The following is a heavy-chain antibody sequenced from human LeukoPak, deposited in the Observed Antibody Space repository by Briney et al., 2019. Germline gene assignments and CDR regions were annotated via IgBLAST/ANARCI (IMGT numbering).Heavy chain of an antibody. CDR1: GDSVSSNSAA. J-gene: IGHJ5*02. V-gene: IGHV6-1*01. CDR3: ARDPPPTGRNWFDP. D-gene: IGHD1-1*01. Sequence: SQTLSLTCAISGDSVSSNSAAWNWISQSPSRGLECLGRTYYRSKWYNDYAASVKSRITINPDTSKNQFSLQLNSVTPEDTAVYYCARDPPPTGRNWFDPWGQGTLVTVSS. CDR2: TYYRSKWYN.